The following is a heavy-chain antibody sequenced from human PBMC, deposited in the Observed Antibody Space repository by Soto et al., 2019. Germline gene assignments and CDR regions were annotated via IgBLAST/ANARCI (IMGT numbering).Heavy chain of an antibody. CDR1: GYTLTELS. V-gene: IGHV1-24*01. CDR3: ATTAPIAAAGDGFQH. CDR2: FDPEDGET. Sequence: ASVKVSCKVSGYTLTELSMHWVRQAPGKGLEWMGGFDPEDGETIYAQKFQGRVTMTEDTSTVTAYMELSSLRSEDTAVYYCATTAPIAAAGDGFQHWGQGTLVTVSS. D-gene: IGHD6-13*01. J-gene: IGHJ1*01.